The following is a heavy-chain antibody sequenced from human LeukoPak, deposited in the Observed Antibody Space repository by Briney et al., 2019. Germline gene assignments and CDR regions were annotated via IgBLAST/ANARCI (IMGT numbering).Heavy chain of an antibody. CDR2: IRSQVNTYAT. V-gene: IGHV3-73*01. CDR3: AKVGTPFGYSSSIWVDY. D-gene: IGHD6-6*01. J-gene: IGHJ4*02. CDR1: GFTFSGSA. Sequence: GGSLRLSCAASGFTFSGSAMHWVRQASGKGLEWVGLIRSQVNTYATAYAASVKGRFTISRDDSKNTAYLQMNSLRAEDTAVYYCAKVGTPFGYSSSIWVDYWGQGTLVTVSS.